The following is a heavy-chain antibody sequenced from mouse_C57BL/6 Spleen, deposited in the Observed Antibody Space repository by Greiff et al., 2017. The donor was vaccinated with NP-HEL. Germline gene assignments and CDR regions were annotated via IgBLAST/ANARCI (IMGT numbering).Heavy chain of an antibody. J-gene: IGHJ3*01. CDR2: INPNNGGT. CDR3: ASSSYAWFAY. CDR1: GYTFTDYN. V-gene: IGHV1-18*01. Sequence: VQLQQSGPELVKPGASVKIPCKASGYTFTDYNMDWVKQSHGKSLEWIGDINPNNGGTIYNQKFKGKATLTVAKSSSTAYMELRSLTSEDTAVYYCASSSYAWFAYWGQGTLVTVSA. D-gene: IGHD1-1*01.